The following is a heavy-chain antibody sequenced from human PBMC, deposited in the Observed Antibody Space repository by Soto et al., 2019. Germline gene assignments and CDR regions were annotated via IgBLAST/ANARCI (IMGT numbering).Heavy chain of an antibody. CDR3: ARSLWFGELH. Sequence: QITLKESGPTLVKPTQTLTLTCSFSGFSLSTTGVGVGWIRQSPGKALEWLAIIYWDNDKRYSPSLKSRVTIPKDTSKNQVVLTVTNMDPGDTGTYYCARSLWFGELHWGQGALVTVSS. D-gene: IGHD3-10*01. CDR1: GFSLSTTGVG. CDR2: IYWDNDK. V-gene: IGHV2-5*02. J-gene: IGHJ4*02.